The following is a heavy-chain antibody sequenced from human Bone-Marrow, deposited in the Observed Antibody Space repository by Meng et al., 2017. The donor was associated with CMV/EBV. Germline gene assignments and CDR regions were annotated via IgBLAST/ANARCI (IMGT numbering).Heavy chain of an antibody. Sequence: ASVKVSCKASGYTFTGYYMHWVRQAPGQGLEWMGWINPNSGGTNYAQKFQGRVTMTRDTSISTAYMELSRLRSDDTAVYYCATCPPKQWLGTYYYYYGMDVWGQGTTVTVSS. CDR3: ATCPPKQWLGTYYYYYGMDV. V-gene: IGHV1-2*02. CDR1: GYTFTGYY. J-gene: IGHJ6*02. CDR2: INPNSGGT. D-gene: IGHD6-19*01.